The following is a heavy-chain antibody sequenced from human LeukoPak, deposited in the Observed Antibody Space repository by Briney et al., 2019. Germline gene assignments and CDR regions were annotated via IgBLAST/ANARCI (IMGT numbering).Heavy chain of an antibody. D-gene: IGHD3-9*01. CDR1: GGTFSSYA. Sequence: SVKVSCKASGGTFSSYAISWVRQAPGQGLEWMGGIIPIFGTANYAQKFQGRVTITADESTSTAYMELSSLRSEDTDVYYCARDLGYYDILTGYSSSYPWGQGTLVTVSS. V-gene: IGHV1-69*13. J-gene: IGHJ5*02. CDR3: ARDLGYYDILTGYSSSYP. CDR2: IIPIFGTA.